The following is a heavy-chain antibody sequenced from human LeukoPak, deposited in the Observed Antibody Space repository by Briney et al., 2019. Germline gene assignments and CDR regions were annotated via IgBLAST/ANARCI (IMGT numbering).Heavy chain of an antibody. J-gene: IGHJ6*03. CDR1: GDSISSYY. V-gene: IGHV4-59*01. CDR3: ARSSEGRYYYDSSGFSYYYYYMDV. D-gene: IGHD3-22*01. CDR2: IYYSGST. Sequence: SETLSLTCTVSGDSISSYYCSWIRQPPGKGLEWIGYIYYSGSTYYNPSLRSRVTISVDTSKNQFSLKLSSVTAADTAVYYCARSSEGRYYYDSSGFSYYYYYMDVWGKGTTVTISS.